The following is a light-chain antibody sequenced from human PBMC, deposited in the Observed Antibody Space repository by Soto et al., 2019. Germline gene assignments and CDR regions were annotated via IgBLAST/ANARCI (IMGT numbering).Light chain of an antibody. V-gene: IGKV3-20*01. CDR2: GAS. CDR1: QSISTY. J-gene: IGKJ4*01. CDR3: QQYGSSPPLT. Sequence: EIVLPQSPATLSLSPGARATLSCRASQSISTYLAWYQQKPGQAPRLLIYGASSRATGVPDRFSGSGSGTDFTLTISKLEPEDFALYYCQQYGSSPPLTLGGGTKVDI.